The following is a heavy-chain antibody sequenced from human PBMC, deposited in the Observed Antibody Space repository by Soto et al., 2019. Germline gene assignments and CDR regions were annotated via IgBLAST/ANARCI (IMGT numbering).Heavy chain of an antibody. V-gene: IGHV3-48*02. D-gene: IGHD2-15*01. CDR2: ISGSSQTI. CDR1: GFIFNTYS. CDR3: ARTLSWRRGPFDS. J-gene: IGHJ4*02. Sequence: EVQLVESGGGLIQPGGSLRLSCAASGFIFNTYSINWGRQAPGKGLEWVSYISGSSQTIFYADSVRGRFTISRDNANNSTYLQMVSLRDEDTAVYYCARTLSWRRGPFDSWGQGTLVTVSS.